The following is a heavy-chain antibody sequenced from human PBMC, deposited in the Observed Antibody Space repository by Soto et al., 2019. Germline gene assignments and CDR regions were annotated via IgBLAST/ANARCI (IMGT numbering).Heavy chain of an antibody. CDR1: GFTFSSYA. CDR3: ARAVEWFGELLGGMDV. CDR2: ISYDGSNK. D-gene: IGHD3-10*01. Sequence: LRLSCAASGFTFSSYAMHWVRQAPGKGLEWVAVISYDGSNKYYADSVKGRFTISRDNSKNTLYLQMNSLRAEDTAVYYCARAVEWFGELLGGMDVWGQGTTVTVSS. J-gene: IGHJ6*02. V-gene: IGHV3-30-3*01.